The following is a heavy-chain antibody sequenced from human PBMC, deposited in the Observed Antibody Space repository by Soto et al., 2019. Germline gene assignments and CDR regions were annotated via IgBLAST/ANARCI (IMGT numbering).Heavy chain of an antibody. Sequence: VQLLESGGGLVQPGGSLRLSCAVSGFTFSTYAMNWVRQAPGKGLEWVSAISGSGGSTYYAASVKGRFTISRDNSKNTLYLQMNSLRAGDTAIYYCAKDNIPRGYSYCFDYWGLGTLVTVSS. CDR3: AKDNIPRGYSYCFDY. J-gene: IGHJ4*02. V-gene: IGHV3-23*01. D-gene: IGHD5-18*01. CDR1: GFTFSTYA. CDR2: ISGSGGST.